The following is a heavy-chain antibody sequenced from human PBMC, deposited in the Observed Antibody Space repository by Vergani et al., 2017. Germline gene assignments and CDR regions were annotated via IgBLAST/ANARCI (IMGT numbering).Heavy chain of an antibody. CDR1: GYSFISYW. V-gene: IGHV5-51*01. J-gene: IGHJ4*02. CDR3: ARHTTSGWYRSHIDY. CDR2: IYPGDSDT. D-gene: IGHD6-19*01. Sequence: EVQLVQSGAEVKKPGESLRISCKGSGYSFISYWIGWVRQMPGKGLEWMGIIYPGDSDTRYSPSFQGQVTISADKSISTAYLQWSSLKASDTAMYYCARHTTSGWYRSHIDYWGQGTLVTVSS.